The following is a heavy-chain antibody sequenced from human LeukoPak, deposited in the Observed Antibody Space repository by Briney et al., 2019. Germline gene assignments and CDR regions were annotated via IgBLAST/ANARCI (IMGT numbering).Heavy chain of an antibody. Sequence: PSETLSLTCTVSGGSISSYYWSWIRQPPGKGLEWIGYIYYSGRTNYNPSLKSRVTISVDTSKNQFSLKLSSVTAADTAVYYCARHNYYIGGDPNDAFDIWGQGTMVTVSS. CDR2: IYYSGRT. V-gene: IGHV4-59*01. J-gene: IGHJ3*02. CDR1: GGSISSYY. D-gene: IGHD3-10*01. CDR3: ARHNYYIGGDPNDAFDI.